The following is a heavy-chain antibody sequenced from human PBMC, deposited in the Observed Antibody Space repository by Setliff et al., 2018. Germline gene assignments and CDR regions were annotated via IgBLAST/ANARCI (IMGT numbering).Heavy chain of an antibody. J-gene: IGHJ4*02. D-gene: IGHD3-16*02. Sequence: PGGSLRLSCAASGFNFSSYAMHWVRQAPGKGLEWVAFIPHDGSNKYYADSVKGRFTISRDNSKNTLYLQMNSLRAEDTAVYYCAKDYDYVWGSYPKDWSQGTQVTVSS. CDR1: GFNFSSYA. CDR3: AKDYDYVWGSYPKD. V-gene: IGHV3-30*02. CDR2: IPHDGSNK.